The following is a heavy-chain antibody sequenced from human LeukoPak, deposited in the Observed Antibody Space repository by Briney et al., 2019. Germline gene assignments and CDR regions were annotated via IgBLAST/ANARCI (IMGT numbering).Heavy chain of an antibody. D-gene: IGHD3-22*01. J-gene: IGHJ4*02. V-gene: IGHV1-18*01. CDR1: GYTFTSYG. CDR3: ARAPDYYYDSSGYYLDY. Sequence: RASVKVSCKASGYTFTSYGISWVRQAPGQGLEWMGWSSAYNGNTNYAQKLQGRVTMTTDTSTSTAYMELRSLRSDDTAVYYCARAPDYYYDSSGYYLDYWGQGTLVTLSS. CDR2: SSAYNGNT.